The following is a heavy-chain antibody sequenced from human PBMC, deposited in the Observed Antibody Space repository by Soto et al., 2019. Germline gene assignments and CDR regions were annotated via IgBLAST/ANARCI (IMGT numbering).Heavy chain of an antibody. CDR3: ARRAVPLWFGDTDFDY. CDR2: IYYSGST. J-gene: IGHJ4*02. Sequence: PSETLSLTCVVSGASLSSYYWSWIRQPPGKGLEWIGYIYYSGSTNYNPSLKSRVTISVDTSKNQFSLKLSSVTAADTAVYYCARRAVPLWFGDTDFDYWGQGTLVTVSS. CDR1: GASLSSYY. D-gene: IGHD3-10*01. V-gene: IGHV4-59*01.